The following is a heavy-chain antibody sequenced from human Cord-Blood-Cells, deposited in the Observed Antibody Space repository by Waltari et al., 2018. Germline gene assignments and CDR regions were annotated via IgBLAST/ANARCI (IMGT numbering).Heavy chain of an antibody. CDR2: IKSKTEWGTT. Sequence: EVQLVESGGGLVKPGGSLRLSCAASGFTFSNAWMSWVRQAPGKGLEWVGRIKSKTEWGTTDYAARVKGRFTISRDDSKNTLYLQMNSLKTEDTAVYYCTTETTRGAGLDYWGQGTLVTVSS. J-gene: IGHJ4*02. CDR1: GFTFSNAW. V-gene: IGHV3-15*01. D-gene: IGHD6-19*01. CDR3: TTETTRGAGLDY.